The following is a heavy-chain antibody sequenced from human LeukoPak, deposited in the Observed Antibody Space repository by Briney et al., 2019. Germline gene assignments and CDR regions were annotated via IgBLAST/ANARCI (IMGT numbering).Heavy chain of an antibody. CDR2: INPSGGST. D-gene: IGHD3-22*01. V-gene: IGHV1-46*01. J-gene: IGHJ4*02. Sequence: ASVKVSCKASGYTFTSYYMHWVRQAPGQGLEWMGIINPSGGSTSYAQKFLGRVTMTRDTSTSTVHMELSSLRSEDTAVYYCAREIAYDSSGYYGEWGLDYWGQGTLVTVSS. CDR3: AREIAYDSSGYYGEWGLDY. CDR1: GYTFTSYY.